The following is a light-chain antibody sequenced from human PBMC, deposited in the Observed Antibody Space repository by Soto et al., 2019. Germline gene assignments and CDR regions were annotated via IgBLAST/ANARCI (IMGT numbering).Light chain of an antibody. CDR2: AAS. J-gene: IGKJ5*01. CDR1: QGLSSD. V-gene: IGKV1-9*01. Sequence: DIPLTQSPSFLYASVGDRVTITCRASQGLSSDLAWYHQKPGKAPKLLIYAASTLHSGVPSRFSGSGSGTEFTLTISSLQPEVFATYYCQQLNSYPITFGQGTRLEIK. CDR3: QQLNSYPIT.